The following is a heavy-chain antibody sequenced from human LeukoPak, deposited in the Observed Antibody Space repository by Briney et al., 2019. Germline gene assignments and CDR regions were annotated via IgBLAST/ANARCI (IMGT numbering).Heavy chain of an antibody. D-gene: IGHD1-26*01. Sequence: GGSLRLSCAASEFTFSNYGMHWVRQAPGKGLGWVTFIRYDGGNRDYADSVKGRFTISRDNSKNTLYLQMNSLRTEDTAVYYCAKDLTQSGTYPDAFDLWGQGTMVTVSS. CDR2: IRYDGGNR. V-gene: IGHV3-30*02. J-gene: IGHJ3*01. CDR1: EFTFSNYG. CDR3: AKDLTQSGTYPDAFDL.